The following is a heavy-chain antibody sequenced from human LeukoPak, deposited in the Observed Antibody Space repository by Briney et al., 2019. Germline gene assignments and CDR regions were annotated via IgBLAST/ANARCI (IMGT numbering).Heavy chain of an antibody. CDR1: GYSISSGYY. CDR3: ARDFSSSSTVYYYYYMDV. CDR2: IYHSGST. V-gene: IGHV4-38-2*02. J-gene: IGHJ6*03. Sequence: NPSETLSLTCTVSGYSISSGYYWGWIRQPPGKGLEWIGSIYHSGSTYYNPSLKSRVTISVDTSKNQFSLKLSSVTAADTAVYYCARDFSSSSTVYYYYYMDVWGKGTTVTVSS. D-gene: IGHD6-6*01.